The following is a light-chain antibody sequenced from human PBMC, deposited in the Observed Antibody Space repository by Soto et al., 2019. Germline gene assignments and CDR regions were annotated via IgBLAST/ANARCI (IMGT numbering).Light chain of an antibody. V-gene: IGLV2-14*01. CDR1: SSDVGGYNY. J-gene: IGLJ2*01. Sequence: QSALTQPASVSGSPGQSITISCTGTSSDVGGYNYVSWYQQHPGKAPKLMIYDVNNRPSGVSNRFSGSKSGNTASLTISGLKAEDEADYYCSSYTSSSTLVFGGGTKLTV. CDR2: DVN. CDR3: SSYTSSSTLV.